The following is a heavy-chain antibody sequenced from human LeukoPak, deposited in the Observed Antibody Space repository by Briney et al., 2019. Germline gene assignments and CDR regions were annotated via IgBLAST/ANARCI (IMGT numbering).Heavy chain of an antibody. D-gene: IGHD2-15*01. J-gene: IGHJ4*02. CDR2: IYPGDSDT. CDR3: VRDGRRYCSGGSCHTNFDY. Sequence: GESLKISCKGSGYSFTSYWIGWVRQMPGKGLEWMGIIYPGDSDTRYSPSFQGQVTISADKSISTAYLQWSSLKASDTATYYCVRDGRRYCSGGSCHTNFDYWGQGTLVTVSS. V-gene: IGHV5-51*01. CDR1: GYSFTSYW.